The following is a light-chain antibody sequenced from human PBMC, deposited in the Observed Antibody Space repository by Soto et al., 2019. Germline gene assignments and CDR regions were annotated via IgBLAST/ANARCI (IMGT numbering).Light chain of an antibody. CDR2: EVN. CDR1: SSDIGRYNY. CDR3: TSCITSNARCV. Sequence: QSVLTQPASVSGSPGQSITISCTGTSSDIGRYNYVSGFQQHPVKVPKLVIFEVNYRPSGVSDRFSGSKSGNTASLTITGLQDEDEADYYKTSCITSNARCVFGSGTKVTV. J-gene: IGLJ1*01. V-gene: IGLV2-14*01.